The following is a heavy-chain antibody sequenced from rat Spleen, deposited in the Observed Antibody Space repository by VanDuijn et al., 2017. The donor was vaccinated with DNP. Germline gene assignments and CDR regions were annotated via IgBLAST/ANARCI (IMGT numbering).Heavy chain of an antibody. J-gene: IGHJ2*01. CDR3: ARHYYDGTYYPFDY. D-gene: IGHD1-12*02. CDR2: IWTGGST. Sequence: QVQLKESGPGLVQPSQTLSLACTVSGFSLTSYHVHWVRQPSGKGLEWMGVIWTGGSTEENSALRSRLTISRDTSKSQIFLKMNSLQTEDTATYYCARHYYDGTYYPFDYWGQGVMVTVSS. V-gene: IGHV2-43*01. CDR1: GFSLTSYH.